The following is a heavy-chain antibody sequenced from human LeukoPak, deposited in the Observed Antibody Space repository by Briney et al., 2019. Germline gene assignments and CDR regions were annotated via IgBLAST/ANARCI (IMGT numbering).Heavy chain of an antibody. Sequence: PGGSLRLSCAASGYSFTAYGMGWVRQAPGKGPDWVAAISFNTHYPDSVKGRFTISRDNSKNTLYLQMNNLRAEDTAVYYCVKGHTDYYFTIDSWGQGTLVTVSS. D-gene: IGHD2/OR15-2a*01. CDR3: VKGHTDYYFTIDS. CDR2: ISFNT. V-gene: IGHV3-23*01. J-gene: IGHJ4*02. CDR1: GYSFTAYG.